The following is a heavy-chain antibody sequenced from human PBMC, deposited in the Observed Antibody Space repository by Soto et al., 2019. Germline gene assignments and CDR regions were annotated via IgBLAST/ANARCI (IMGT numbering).Heavy chain of an antibody. V-gene: IGHV4-31*03. Sequence: SETLSLTCTVSGDSLSSGGHYWSWIRQHPGKGLEWIGHIYDSVNTYYSPSLRSRVTISADMSKNQFSLNLRSVTAADTAVYYCARWDNWNPTGDDAFDIWGQGTMVTVSS. D-gene: IGHD1-20*01. J-gene: IGHJ3*02. CDR2: IYDSVNT. CDR1: GDSLSSGGHY. CDR3: ARWDNWNPTGDDAFDI.